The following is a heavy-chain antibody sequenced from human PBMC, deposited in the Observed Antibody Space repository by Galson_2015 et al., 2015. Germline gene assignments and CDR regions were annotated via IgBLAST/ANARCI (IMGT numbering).Heavy chain of an antibody. CDR3: ARTGRSYDFWSGSLNY. CDR2: IQQDGSEK. CDR1: GFTFSSYW. V-gene: IGHV3-7*01. D-gene: IGHD3-3*01. J-gene: IGHJ4*02. Sequence: SLRLCCAASGFTFSSYWMSWVRQAPGKGLEWVANIQQDGSEKYYVDSVKGRFTISRDNAKNSLYLQMNSLRAEDTAVYYGARTGRSYDFWSGSLNYWGQGTLVTVSS.